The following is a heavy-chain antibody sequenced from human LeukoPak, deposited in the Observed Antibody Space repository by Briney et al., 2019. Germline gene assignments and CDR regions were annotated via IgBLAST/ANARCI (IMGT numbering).Heavy chain of an antibody. CDR3: AREVVPAPFYYYYMDV. CDR2: ITAYNGYT. D-gene: IGHD2-2*01. J-gene: IGHJ6*03. V-gene: IGHV1-18*01. CDR1: GYTFTKSG. Sequence: ASVKVSCKASGYTFTKSGITWVRQAPGQGLEWMGWITAYNGYTNYAQKFHDRVTMTTDTSTNTAYMELRSLRSDDTAVYYCAREVVPAPFYYYYMDVWGKGTTVTVSS.